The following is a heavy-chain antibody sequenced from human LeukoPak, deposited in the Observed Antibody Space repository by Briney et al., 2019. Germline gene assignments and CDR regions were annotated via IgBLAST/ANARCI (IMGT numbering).Heavy chain of an antibody. V-gene: IGHV1-46*04. D-gene: IGHD3-22*01. CDR1: GYRFSSYY. J-gene: IGHJ4*02. CDR3: ATGSHVRVYDSNPYYGRY. CDR2: INPSAGST. Sequence: ASVKVSCKASGYRFSSYYLIWVRQAPGQGLEWMGIINPSAGSTYYAQKLQGRVTMTRDMSTSTVYMELSSLRSEDTALYYCATGSHVRVYDSNPYYGRYWGQGTLVTVSS.